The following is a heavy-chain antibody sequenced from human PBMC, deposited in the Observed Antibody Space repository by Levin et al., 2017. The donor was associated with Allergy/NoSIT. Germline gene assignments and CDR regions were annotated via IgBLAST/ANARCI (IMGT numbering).Heavy chain of an antibody. D-gene: IGHD2-8*01. CDR3: ATGTIDY. V-gene: IGHV3-48*04. J-gene: IGHJ4*02. Sequence: PSETLSLTCAASGFPFNIYGMNWVRQAPGKGLEWVSHISSSGSPIYYADSVRGRFTMSRDNAKSSLYLQMNSLRAEDTALYYCATGTIDYWGQGTLVTVSS. CDR1: GFPFNIYG. CDR2: ISSSGSPI.